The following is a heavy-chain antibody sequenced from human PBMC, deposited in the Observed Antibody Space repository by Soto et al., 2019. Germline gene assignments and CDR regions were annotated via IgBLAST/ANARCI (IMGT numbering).Heavy chain of an antibody. CDR3: CGPTTVTINWFFDL. J-gene: IGHJ2*01. D-gene: IGHD4-17*01. V-gene: IGHV3-66*01. CDR1: GFTVSSNY. CDR2: IYGGGRT. Sequence: EVQLVESGGGLVQPGGSLRLSCAASGFTVSSNYMSWVRQAPGKGLEWVSIIYGGGRTNYADSVKGRFTVSRENYKNTLYLQMNSLRAEDTAMYYCCGPTTVTINWFFDLRGRGTLVTVSS.